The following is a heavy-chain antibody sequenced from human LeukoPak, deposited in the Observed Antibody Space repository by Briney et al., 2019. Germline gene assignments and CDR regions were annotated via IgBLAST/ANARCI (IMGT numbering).Heavy chain of an antibody. V-gene: IGHV3-7*03. Sequence: GGSLRLSCAASGFTFSSYWMSWIRQAPGKGLEWVANIKQDGSEKYYVDSVKGRFTISRDNAKNSLYLQMNSLRAEDTALYYCAKGNVDTAMVGRFDYWGQGTLVTVSS. CDR2: IKQDGSEK. CDR1: GFTFSSYW. D-gene: IGHD5-18*01. J-gene: IGHJ4*02. CDR3: AKGNVDTAMVGRFDY.